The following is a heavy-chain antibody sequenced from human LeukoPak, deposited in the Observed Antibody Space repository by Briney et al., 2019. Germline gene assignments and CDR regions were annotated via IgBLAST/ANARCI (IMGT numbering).Heavy chain of an antibody. Sequence: GGSLRLSCAASGFTFSSYSMNWVRQAPGKGLEWVSYISSSSSTIYYADSVKGRFTISRDNAKNSLYLQMNSLRAEDTAVYYCARDIYYYDSSGYYFPGGSDYWGQGTLVTVSS. D-gene: IGHD3-22*01. J-gene: IGHJ4*02. V-gene: IGHV3-48*01. CDR1: GFTFSSYS. CDR3: ARDIYYYDSSGYYFPGGSDY. CDR2: ISSSSSTI.